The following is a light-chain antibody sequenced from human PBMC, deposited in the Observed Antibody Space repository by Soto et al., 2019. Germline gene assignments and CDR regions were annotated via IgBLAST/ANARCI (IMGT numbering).Light chain of an antibody. CDR2: EVN. CDR3: SSYAGSSNV. Sequence: QSVLTQPPSASGSPGHSVAISCTGTSSDVGGYNYVSWYQQHPGKAPKLMIYEVNKRPSGVPDRFSGSKSGNTVSLTVSGLQAEDEADYYCSSYAGSSNVFGTGTKVTVL. CDR1: SSDVGGYNY. V-gene: IGLV2-8*01. J-gene: IGLJ1*01.